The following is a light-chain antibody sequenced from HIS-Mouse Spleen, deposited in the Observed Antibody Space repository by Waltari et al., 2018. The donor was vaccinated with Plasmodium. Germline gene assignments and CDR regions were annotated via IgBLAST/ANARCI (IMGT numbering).Light chain of an antibody. V-gene: IGKV3-11*01. CDR3: QQRSNWPSLT. J-gene: IGKJ4*01. CDR2: DAS. Sequence: EIVLTQSPATLSLSPGQRATLSCRASQSVSSYLAWYQQTPGQAPRLLIYDASNRATGIPARFSGSGSETDFTLTISSLEPEDFAVYYCQQRSNWPSLTFGGGTKVEIK. CDR1: QSVSSY.